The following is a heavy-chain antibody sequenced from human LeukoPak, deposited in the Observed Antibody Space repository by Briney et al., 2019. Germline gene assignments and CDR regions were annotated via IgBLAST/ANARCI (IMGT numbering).Heavy chain of an antibody. D-gene: IGHD3-9*01. CDR2: ISSNGGST. CDR1: GFTFSSYV. Sequence: GGSLRLSCSASGFTFSSYVMHWVRQAPGKGLEYVAAISSNGGSTYYADSVKGRFTISRDNSKNTLYLQMSSLRAEDTAVYYCVKVGDILTGYDPYFDYWGQGTLVIVSS. V-gene: IGHV3-64D*06. J-gene: IGHJ4*02. CDR3: VKVGDILTGYDPYFDY.